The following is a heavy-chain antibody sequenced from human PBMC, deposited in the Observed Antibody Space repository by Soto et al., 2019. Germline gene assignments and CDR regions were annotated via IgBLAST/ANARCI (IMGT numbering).Heavy chain of an antibody. V-gene: IGHV3-15*01. CDR3: TTDLTYDSSGYLYYFDY. CDR1: GFTFSNAW. CDR2: IKSKTDGGTT. Sequence: EVQLVESGGGLVKPGGSLRLSCAASGFTFSNAWMSWVRQAPGKGLEWVGRIKSKTDGGTTDYAAPVKGRFTISRDDSKNTLYLQMNSLKTEDTAVYYCTTDLTYDSSGYLYYFDYWGQGTLVTVSS. J-gene: IGHJ4*02. D-gene: IGHD3-22*01.